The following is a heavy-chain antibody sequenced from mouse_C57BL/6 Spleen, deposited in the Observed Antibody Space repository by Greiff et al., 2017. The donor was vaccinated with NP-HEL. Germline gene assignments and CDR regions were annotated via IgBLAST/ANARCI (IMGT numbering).Heavy chain of an antibody. CDR3: AREEYGSSCGYAMDY. V-gene: IGHV5-17*01. D-gene: IGHD1-1*01. CDR1: GFTFSDYG. Sequence: EVQLVESGGGLVKPGGSLKLSCAASGFTFSDYGMHWVRQAPEKGLEWVAYISSVSSTIYYADTVKGRFTISRDNAKNTLFLQMTSLRSEDTAMYYCAREEYGSSCGYAMDYWGQGTSVTVSS. J-gene: IGHJ4*01. CDR2: ISSVSSTI.